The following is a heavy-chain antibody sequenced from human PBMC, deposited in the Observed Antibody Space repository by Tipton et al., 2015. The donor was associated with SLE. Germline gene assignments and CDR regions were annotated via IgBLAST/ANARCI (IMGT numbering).Heavy chain of an antibody. J-gene: IGHJ3*01. CDR2: ISYSGTT. V-gene: IGHV4-39*07. Sequence: GLVKPSETLSLICTVSGASISSSSNNDFWGWIRQPPGMGLEWIGSISYSGTTSLNPSLKSRVSISSDTSKNLVSLKVTSVTAADTAVYFCARHSDWRGQNGFDFWGQGTMVTVSP. CDR3: ARHSDWRGQNGFDF. D-gene: IGHD3-3*01. CDR1: GASISSSSNN.